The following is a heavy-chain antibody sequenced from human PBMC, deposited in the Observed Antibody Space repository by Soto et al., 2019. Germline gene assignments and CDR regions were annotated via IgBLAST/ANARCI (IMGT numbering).Heavy chain of an antibody. CDR3: ARDQYISGWYVPSYYFDY. CDR2: IWYDGSNK. CDR1: GFTFSSYG. D-gene: IGHD6-19*01. J-gene: IGHJ4*02. V-gene: IGHV3-33*01. Sequence: QVQLVESGGGVVQPGRSLRLSCAASGFTFSSYGMHWVRQAPGKGLEWVAVIWYDGSNKDDADSVKGRFTISRENSQNTLYRQMNSLRAEDTAVYYCARDQYISGWYVPSYYFDYWGQGTLVTVST.